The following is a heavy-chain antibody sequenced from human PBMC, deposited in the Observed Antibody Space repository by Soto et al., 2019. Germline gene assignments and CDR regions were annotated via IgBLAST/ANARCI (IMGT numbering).Heavy chain of an antibody. D-gene: IGHD6-6*01. Sequence: GASVKVSCKASGYTFITYAINWVRQAPGQGLEWMGWISAYNGNTNYAQKFQGRVTMTTDTSTSTAYMELRSLRSDDTAIYYCARDSVAARPGWFDPWGQGTLVTVSS. V-gene: IGHV1-18*04. J-gene: IGHJ5*02. CDR2: ISAYNGNT. CDR3: ARDSVAARPGWFDP. CDR1: GYTFITYA.